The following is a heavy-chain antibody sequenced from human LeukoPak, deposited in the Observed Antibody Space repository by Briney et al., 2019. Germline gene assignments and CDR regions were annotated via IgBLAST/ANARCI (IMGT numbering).Heavy chain of an antibody. J-gene: IGHJ4*02. CDR3: ARGGGPLFY. CDR2: INHSGST. D-gene: IGHD4-23*01. V-gene: IGHV4-34*01. CDR1: GGSFSGYY. Sequence: TSETLSLTCAVYGGSFSGYYWSWIRQPPGKGLEWIGEINHSGSTNYNPSLKSRVTISVDTSKNQFSLKLSSVTAADTAVHYCARGGGPLFYWGQGTLVTVSS.